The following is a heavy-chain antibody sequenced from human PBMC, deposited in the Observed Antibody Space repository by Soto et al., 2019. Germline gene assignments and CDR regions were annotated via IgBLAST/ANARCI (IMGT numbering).Heavy chain of an antibody. V-gene: IGHV4-59*08. J-gene: IGHJ4*02. CDR2: IYYSGST. CDR1: GGSISSYY. D-gene: IGHD3-16*01. CDR3: ARHFGPGSAKGYYFDY. Sequence: SETLSLTCTVSGGSISSYYWSWIRQPPGKGLEWIGYIYYSGSTNYNPSLKSRVTISVDTSKNPFSLKLSSVTAADTAVYYCARHFGPGSAKGYYFDYWGQGTLVTVSS.